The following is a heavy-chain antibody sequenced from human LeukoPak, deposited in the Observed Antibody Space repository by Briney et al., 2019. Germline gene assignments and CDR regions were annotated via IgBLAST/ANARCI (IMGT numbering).Heavy chain of an antibody. V-gene: IGHV3-30*03. D-gene: IGHD6-19*01. CDR1: GFTFSSYG. J-gene: IGHJ5*02. CDR3: ASGDSSGLWS. Sequence: GGSLRLSCVASGFTFSSYGMHWVRQAPGKGPEWVALTSYDGGDKYYVDSVKGRFTISRDNSKNTLYLQMNSLRDEDTAVYYCASGDSSGLWSWGQGTLVTVSS. CDR2: TSYDGGDK.